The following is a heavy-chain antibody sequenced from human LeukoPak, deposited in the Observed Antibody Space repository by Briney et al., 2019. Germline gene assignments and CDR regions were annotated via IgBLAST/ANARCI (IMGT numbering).Heavy chain of an antibody. Sequence: SVKVSCKASGGTFSSYAFSWVRQAPGQGLEWMGRIIPILGIANYAQKFQGRVTITADKSTSTAYMELSSLRSEDTAVYYCARHLTTVTTLVDYWGQGTLVTVSS. D-gene: IGHD4-17*01. J-gene: IGHJ4*02. CDR2: IIPILGIA. CDR1: GGTFSSYA. CDR3: ARHLTTVTTLVDY. V-gene: IGHV1-69*04.